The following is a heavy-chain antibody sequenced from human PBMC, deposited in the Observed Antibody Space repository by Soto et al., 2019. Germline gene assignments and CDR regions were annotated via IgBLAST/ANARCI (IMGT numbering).Heavy chain of an antibody. D-gene: IGHD5-18*01. CDR3: ARDLYSYGQDYYGMDV. V-gene: IGHV4-30-4*01. J-gene: IGHJ6*02. Sequence: SETLSLTCTVSGGSISSGDYYWSWIRQPPGKGLEWIGYIYYSGSTYYNPSLKSRVTISVDTSKNQFSLKLSSVTAADTAVYYCARDLYSYGQDYYGMDVWGQGTTVTVSS. CDR1: GGSISSGDYY. CDR2: IYYSGST.